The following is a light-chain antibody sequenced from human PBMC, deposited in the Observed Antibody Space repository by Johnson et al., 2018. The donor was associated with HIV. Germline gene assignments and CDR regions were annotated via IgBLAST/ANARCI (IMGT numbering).Light chain of an antibody. Sequence: QSVLTQPPSVSAAPGQKVTISCSGSTYNIGNNYVSWYQQLPGKAPTLLIYETNNRPSGIPDRFSGPKSATSATLCITALQTGDEADYYCETWDSSWSGDFGTGTKVTLL. CDR2: ETN. J-gene: IGLJ1*01. CDR1: TYNIGNNY. CDR3: ETWDSSWSGD. V-gene: IGLV1-51*02.